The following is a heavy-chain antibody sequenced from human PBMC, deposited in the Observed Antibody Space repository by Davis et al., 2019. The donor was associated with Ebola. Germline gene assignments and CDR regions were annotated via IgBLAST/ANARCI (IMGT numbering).Heavy chain of an antibody. CDR2: ISYDGSNK. CDR3: ARVVVAAFDY. D-gene: IGHD2-15*01. Sequence: GEYLNIPRAASGFTFSSYAMHWVRQAQGTGLERVAVISYDGSNKYYADSVKGRFTISRDNSKNTLYLQMNSLRAEDKAVYYCARVVVAAFDYWGQGTLVTVSS. V-gene: IGHV3-30-3*01. J-gene: IGHJ4*02. CDR1: GFTFSSYA.